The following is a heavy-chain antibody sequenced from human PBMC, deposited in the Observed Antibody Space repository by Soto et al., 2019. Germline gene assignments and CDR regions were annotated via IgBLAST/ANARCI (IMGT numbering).Heavy chain of an antibody. CDR1: GYTFNGYY. V-gene: IGHV1-2*02. D-gene: IGHD6-13*01. J-gene: IGHJ6*02. CDR3: ARGALLYSSSWYNYYYGMDV. CDR2: INPNSGGT. Sequence: ASVKVSCKASGYTFNGYYMHWVRQAPGEGLEWMGWINPNSGGTNYAQKFQGRVTMTRDTSISTAYMELSRLRSDDTAVYYCARGALLYSSSWYNYYYGMDVWGQGTTVTVSS.